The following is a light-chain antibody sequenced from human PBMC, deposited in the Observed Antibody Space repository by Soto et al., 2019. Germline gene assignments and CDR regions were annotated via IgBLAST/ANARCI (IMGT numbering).Light chain of an antibody. CDR2: WAS. CDR1: QSVLYSSNNNNY. V-gene: IGKV4-1*01. CDR3: QQVYSTPYT. Sequence: DIVMTQSPDSLAVSLGERATINCKSSQSVLYSSNNNNYLAWYQQKPGQPPRLLIYWASTREFGVPDRFSGSGSGTDFTLTISSLQAEDVAVYYCQQVYSTPYTFGQGTKLEIK. J-gene: IGKJ2*01.